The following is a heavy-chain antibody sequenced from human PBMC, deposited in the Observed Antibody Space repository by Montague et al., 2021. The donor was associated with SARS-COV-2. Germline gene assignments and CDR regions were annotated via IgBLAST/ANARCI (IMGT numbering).Heavy chain of an antibody. Sequence: SETLSLTCTVSGGSISGYYWTWMRQPPGKGLEWLGHIYYTGSTKYNPSLKSRVTISIDTTKNQFSLKLRSVTAADTAVYFCARVQTTGFIANCVNYFAYWGQGALVTVSS. J-gene: IGHJ4*02. CDR2: IYYTGST. V-gene: IGHV4-59*01. CDR3: ARVQTTGFIANCVNYFAY. D-gene: IGHD1-1*01. CDR1: GGSISGYY.